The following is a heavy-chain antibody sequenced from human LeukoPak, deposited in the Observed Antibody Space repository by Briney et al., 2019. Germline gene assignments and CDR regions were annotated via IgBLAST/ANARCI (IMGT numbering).Heavy chain of an antibody. CDR1: GGSISSYY. CDR2: IYYSGST. V-gene: IGHV4-59*08. CDR3: ARRSGSHFDY. J-gene: IGHJ4*02. D-gene: IGHD1-26*01. Sequence: MPSETLSLTCTVSGGSISSYYWSWIRQPPGKGLEWIGYIYYSGSTNYNPSLKSRVTKSVDTSKNQFSLKLSSVTAADTAVYYCARRSGSHFDYWGQGTLVTVSS.